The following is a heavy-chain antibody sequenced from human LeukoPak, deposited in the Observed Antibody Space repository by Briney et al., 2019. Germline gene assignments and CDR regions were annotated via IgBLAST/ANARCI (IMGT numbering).Heavy chain of an antibody. CDR3: ARHGGYSSSWFVDAFDI. Sequence: SETLSLTCAVYGGSFSGYYWSWIRQPPGKGLEWIGEINHSGSTNYNPSLKSRVTISVDTSKNPFSLKLSSVTAADTAVYYCARHGGYSSSWFVDAFDIWGQGTMVTVSS. V-gene: IGHV4-34*01. J-gene: IGHJ3*02. CDR2: INHSGST. CDR1: GGSFSGYY. D-gene: IGHD6-13*01.